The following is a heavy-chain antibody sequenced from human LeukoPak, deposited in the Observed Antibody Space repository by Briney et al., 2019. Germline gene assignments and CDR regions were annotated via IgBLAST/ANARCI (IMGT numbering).Heavy chain of an antibody. CDR2: IDWADEK. J-gene: IGHJ4*02. Sequence: KESGPTLVKPTQTLTLTCTFSGSSLSTSGVGVGWIRQPPGKALEWLARIDWADEKFYSTSLKTRLTISKDTSKNQVVLIMTNMDPVDTAKYYCARTPDGRAEEDYWGQGTLVTVSS. CDR3: ARTPDGRAEEDY. CDR1: GSSLSTSGVG. V-gene: IGHV2-70*04. D-gene: IGHD1-26*01.